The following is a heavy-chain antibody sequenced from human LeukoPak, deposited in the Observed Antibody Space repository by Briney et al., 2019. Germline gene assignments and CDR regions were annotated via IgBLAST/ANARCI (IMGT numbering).Heavy chain of an antibody. Sequence: SVKVSCKASGGTFSSYAISWVRQAPGRGLEWMGRIIPIFGTANYAQKFQGRVTITTDESTSTAYMELSSLRSEDTAVYYCARGRYYDSSGPFDYWGQGTLVTVSS. J-gene: IGHJ4*02. CDR1: GGTFSSYA. D-gene: IGHD3-22*01. V-gene: IGHV1-69*05. CDR3: ARGRYYDSSGPFDY. CDR2: IIPIFGTA.